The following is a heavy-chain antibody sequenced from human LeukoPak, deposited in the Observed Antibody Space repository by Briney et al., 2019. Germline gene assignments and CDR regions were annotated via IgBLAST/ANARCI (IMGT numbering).Heavy chain of an antibody. CDR1: GGSISSSSYY. Sequence: PSETLSLTCTVSGGSISSSSYYWVWIRQPPGKGLEWIGSIYYSGSTYYNPSLKSRVTISVDTSKNQFSLKLSSVTAADTAVYYCASPRYCSSTSCYFGYDYWGQGTLVTVSS. CDR3: ASPRYCSSTSCYFGYDY. D-gene: IGHD2-2*01. J-gene: IGHJ4*02. CDR2: IYYSGST. V-gene: IGHV4-39*01.